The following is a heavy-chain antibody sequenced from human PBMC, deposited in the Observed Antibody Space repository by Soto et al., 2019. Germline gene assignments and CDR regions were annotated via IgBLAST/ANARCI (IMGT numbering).Heavy chain of an antibody. V-gene: IGHV4-31*03. Sequence: SETLSLTCTVSGGSISSGGYYWSWIRQHPGKGLEWIGYIYYSGSTYYNPSLKSRVTISVDTSKNQFSLKLSSVTAADTAVYYCARDLEEDTMVRGHNYAFDIWGQGTMVTVSS. D-gene: IGHD3-10*01. CDR3: ARDLEEDTMVRGHNYAFDI. J-gene: IGHJ3*02. CDR2: IYYSGST. CDR1: GGSISSGGYY.